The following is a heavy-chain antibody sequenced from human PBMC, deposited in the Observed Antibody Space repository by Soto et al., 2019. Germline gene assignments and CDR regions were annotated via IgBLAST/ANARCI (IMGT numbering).Heavy chain of an antibody. Sequence: PSETLSLTSVVSGGPISSGGYSWTWIRQPPGRGLEWIGYISQSGSADYNPSLKSRVTISVDTSKNQFSLRLSSVTAADTAVYYCARDRNGLGGIDFWGQGILVTVSS. V-gene: IGHV4-30-2*01. CDR3: ARDRNGLGGIDF. CDR2: ISQSGSA. CDR1: GGPISSGGYS. J-gene: IGHJ4*02. D-gene: IGHD1-1*01.